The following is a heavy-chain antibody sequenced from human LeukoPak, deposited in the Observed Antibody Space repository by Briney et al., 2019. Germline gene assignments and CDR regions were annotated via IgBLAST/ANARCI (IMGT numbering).Heavy chain of an antibody. CDR1: GLTFSDYY. J-gene: IGHJ4*02. Sequence: GGSLRLSCAASGLTFSDYYMSWIRQATGKGLEWVSAISGSGGSTYYADSVKGRFTISRDNSKNTLYLQMNSLRAEDTAVYYCAKDGYSSGWSYYFDYWGQGTLVTVSS. D-gene: IGHD6-19*01. V-gene: IGHV3-23*01. CDR2: ISGSGGST. CDR3: AKDGYSSGWSYYFDY.